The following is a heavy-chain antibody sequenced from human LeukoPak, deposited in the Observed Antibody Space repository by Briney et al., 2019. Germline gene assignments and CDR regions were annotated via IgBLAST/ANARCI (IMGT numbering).Heavy chain of an antibody. CDR1: GGSISSNTYY. D-gene: IGHD6-25*01. J-gene: IGHJ4*02. Sequence: PSETLSLTCTVSGGSISSNTYYWSWIRQPPGKGLEWIGSIRYSGRTYYKPSLKSRVTLSVDTSKNQLLLNLRSVTAADTAMYYCAREFNGSPGYLGQGTLVTVSS. CDR2: IRYSGRT. V-gene: IGHV4-39*02. CDR3: AREFNGSPGY.